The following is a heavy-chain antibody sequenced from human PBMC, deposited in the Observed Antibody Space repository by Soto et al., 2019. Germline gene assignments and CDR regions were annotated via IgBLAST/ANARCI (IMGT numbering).Heavy chain of an antibody. CDR2: ISYDGSKK. CDR3: AKDGHYDFWSGYYPSDV. J-gene: IGHJ6*02. CDR1: GFTFSSYG. V-gene: IGHV3-30*18. Sequence: GGSLRLSCAASGFTFSSYGMHWVRQAPGKGLEWVAVISYDGSKKYYADSVKGRFTISRDNSKNTLYLQMNSLRAEDTAVYYCAKDGHYDFWSGYYPSDVWGQGTTVTVSS. D-gene: IGHD3-3*01.